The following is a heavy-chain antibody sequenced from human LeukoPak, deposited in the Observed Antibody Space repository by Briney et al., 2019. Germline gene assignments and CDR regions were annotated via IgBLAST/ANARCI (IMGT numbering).Heavy chain of an antibody. CDR3: ARGPAGFGMDV. J-gene: IGHJ6*02. CDR2: IYYSGST. Sequence: SSETLSLTCAVSGGSISSSNWWSWVRQPPGKGLEWIGYIYYSGSTYYNPSLKSRVTISVDTSKNQFSLKLSSVTAADTAVYYCARGPAGFGMDVWGQGTTVTVSS. CDR1: GGSISSSNW. V-gene: IGHV4-4*02. D-gene: IGHD2-2*01.